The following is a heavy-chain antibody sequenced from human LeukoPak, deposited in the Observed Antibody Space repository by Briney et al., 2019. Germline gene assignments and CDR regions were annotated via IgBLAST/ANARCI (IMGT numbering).Heavy chain of an antibody. CDR3: ARDSGVSRSGRYKTPLRY. V-gene: IGHV3-21*01. CDR2: ISSSSSYI. D-gene: IGHD3-10*01. CDR1: GFTFSSYS. J-gene: IGHJ4*02. Sequence: GGSLRLSCAASGFTFSSYSMNWVRQAPGKGLEWVSSISSSSSYIYYADSVKGRFTISRDNAKNSLYLQMNSLRAEDTAVYYCARDSGVSRSGRYKTPLRYWGQGTLVTVSS.